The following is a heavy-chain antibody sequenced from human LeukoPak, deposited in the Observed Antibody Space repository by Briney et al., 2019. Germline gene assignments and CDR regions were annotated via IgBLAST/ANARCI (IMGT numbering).Heavy chain of an antibody. CDR3: ARGHGDYVFFDY. CDR2: IYSGGST. Sequence: GGSLRLPCAASGFTVSSNSMNWVRQAPGKGLEWVSVIYSGGSTYYADSVKGRFTISRDNSKNTLYLRMNSLRAEDTAVYYCARGHGDYVFFDYWGQGTLVTVSS. J-gene: IGHJ4*02. CDR1: GFTVSSNS. V-gene: IGHV3-53*01. D-gene: IGHD4-17*01.